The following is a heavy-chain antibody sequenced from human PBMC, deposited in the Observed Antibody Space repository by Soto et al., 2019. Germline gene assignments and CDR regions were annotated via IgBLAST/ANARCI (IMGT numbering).Heavy chain of an antibody. D-gene: IGHD6-13*01. CDR2: INAGNGNT. J-gene: IGHJ6*02. V-gene: IGHV1-3*01. Sequence: GASVKVSCKASGYTFTSYAMHWVRQAPGQRLEWMGWINAGNGNTKYSQKFQGRVTITRDTSASTAYMELSSLRSEDTAVYYCARVGPSSSWSRYYYYYGMDVWGQGTTVTVSS. CDR1: GYTFTSYA. CDR3: ARVGPSSSWSRYYYYYGMDV.